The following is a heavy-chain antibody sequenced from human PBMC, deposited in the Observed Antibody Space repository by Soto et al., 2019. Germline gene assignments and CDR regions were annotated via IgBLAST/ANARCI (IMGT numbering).Heavy chain of an antibody. CDR1: GFTFSSYA. Sequence: EVEVLESGGGLVQPGGSLRISCAASGFTFSSYAMSWVRQAPGKGPEWVSAISGRGERTYYADSVKGRFTISRDNSKDKVYLQMYSLRAEDTAVYYCSMGREGSSGWWYQHWGQGTLVTVSS. CDR2: ISGRGERT. J-gene: IGHJ1*01. D-gene: IGHD6-13*01. V-gene: IGHV3-23*01. CDR3: SMGREGSSGWWYQH.